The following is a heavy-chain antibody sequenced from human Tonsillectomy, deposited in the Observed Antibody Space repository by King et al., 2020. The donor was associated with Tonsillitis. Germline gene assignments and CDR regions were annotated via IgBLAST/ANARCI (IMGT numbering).Heavy chain of an antibody. V-gene: IGHV5-10-1*03. J-gene: IGHJ4*02. Sequence: VQLVESGPEVKKPGESLRISCPGSGYSFTSYYINWMRQTPGKGLESMGRIDPSDSYTNYSPSFQGHVTISADKSISTAYLQWSSLKASDTAIYYCATGLVALNDYWGQGTLVTVSS. CDR2: IDPSDSYT. CDR1: GYSFTSYY. D-gene: IGHD3/OR15-3a*01. CDR3: ATGLVALNDY.